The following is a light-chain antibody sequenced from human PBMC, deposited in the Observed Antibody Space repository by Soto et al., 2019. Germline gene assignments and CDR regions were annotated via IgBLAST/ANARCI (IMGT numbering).Light chain of an antibody. J-gene: IGKJ4*01. V-gene: IGKV3-11*01. CDR3: QQRSTWPLT. Sequence: EIVLTQSPATLSLSPGERATLSCRASQGVSSYLAWYQQKPGQPPRLLIYDASNRATGIPARFSGSGSGTDFTLTISSLEPEDFAVYYCQQRSTWPLTFGGGTKVEI. CDR2: DAS. CDR1: QGVSSY.